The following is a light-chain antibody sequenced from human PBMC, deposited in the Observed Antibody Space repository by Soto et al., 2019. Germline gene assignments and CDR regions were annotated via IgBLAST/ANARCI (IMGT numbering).Light chain of an antibody. CDR3: QQYGSAPVFT. CDR1: QSVSSSY. J-gene: IGKJ3*01. Sequence: EIVLTQSPGTLSLSPGERATLSCRASQSVSSSYLAWYQQKPGQAPRLLIYGASSRATGIPDRFSGSGSATDFTLTISRLEPEDFAVFYCQQYGSAPVFTFGHGTKVDIK. V-gene: IGKV3-20*01. CDR2: GAS.